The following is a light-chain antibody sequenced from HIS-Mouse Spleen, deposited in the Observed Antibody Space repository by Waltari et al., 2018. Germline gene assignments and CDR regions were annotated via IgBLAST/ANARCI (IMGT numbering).Light chain of an antibody. Sequence: QSALTQPPSVSGSPGQSVTISCTGTSSDVGSYNRVSWYQQPPATAPKLLIYEVSNRPAGVPDRFSGSKSGTTASRTISGLQAEDEADYYCSSYTSSSTVFGTGTKVTVL. J-gene: IGLJ1*01. CDR2: EVS. V-gene: IGLV2-18*02. CDR1: SSDVGSYNR. CDR3: SSYTSSSTV.